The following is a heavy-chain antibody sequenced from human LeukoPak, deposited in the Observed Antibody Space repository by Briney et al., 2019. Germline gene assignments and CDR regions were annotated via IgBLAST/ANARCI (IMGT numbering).Heavy chain of an antibody. J-gene: IGHJ4*02. CDR1: GYSISSGYY. CDR3: ARAYYFDDGGGCVYFDY. Sequence: PSETLSLTCAVSGYSISSGYYWGWIRQPPGQGLEWIESIYHSGTTYYNPSLKSRVTISVDTPKNQFSLKLISVTAADTAVYYCARAYYFDDGGGCVYFDYWGQGTLVTVSS. V-gene: IGHV4-38-2*01. CDR2: IYHSGTT. D-gene: IGHD3-22*01.